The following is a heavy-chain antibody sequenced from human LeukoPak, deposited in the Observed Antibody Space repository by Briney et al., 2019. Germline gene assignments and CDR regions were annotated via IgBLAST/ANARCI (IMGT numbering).Heavy chain of an antibody. J-gene: IGHJ4*02. CDR3: ASRPMIVVVASPDY. D-gene: IGHD3-22*01. V-gene: IGHV4-34*01. CDR1: VGSFSDYY. CDR2: FYYSGNT. Sequence: SETLSLTCAVYVGSFSDYYWTWIRQPPGKGLEWIGSFYYSGNTYYNPSLKSRVTISVDTSKNQFSLKLSSVTAADTAVYYCASRPMIVVVASPDYWGQGTLVTVSS.